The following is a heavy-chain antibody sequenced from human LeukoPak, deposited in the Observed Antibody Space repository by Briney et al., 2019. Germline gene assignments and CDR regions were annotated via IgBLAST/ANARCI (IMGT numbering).Heavy chain of an antibody. V-gene: IGHV3-21*01. CDR1: GFTFSSYS. Sequence: PGGSLRLSCAASGFTFSSYSMNWVRQAPGKGLEWVSSISSSSSYIYYADSVKGRFTISRDNAKNSLYLQMNSLRAEDTAVYYCARDSISVAGYDAFDIWGQGTMVTVSS. J-gene: IGHJ3*02. CDR2: ISSSSSYI. D-gene: IGHD6-19*01. CDR3: ARDSISVAGYDAFDI.